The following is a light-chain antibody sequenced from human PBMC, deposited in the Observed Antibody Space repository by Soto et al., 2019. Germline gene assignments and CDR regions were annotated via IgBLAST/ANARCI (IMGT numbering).Light chain of an antibody. CDR3: CSYAGSYTWV. J-gene: IGLJ2*01. V-gene: IGLV2-11*01. CDR1: SSDVGGYNY. CDR2: DVS. Sequence: QSALTQPRSVSGSPGQSVTISCTGTSSDVGGYNYVSWYQQHPGKAPKLMIDDVSKRPSGVPDRFSGSKSGNTASLTISGLQDEDEADYYCCSYAGSYTWVFGGGTKITVL.